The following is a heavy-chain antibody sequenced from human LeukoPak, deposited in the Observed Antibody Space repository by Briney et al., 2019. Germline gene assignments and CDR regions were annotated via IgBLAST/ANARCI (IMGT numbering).Heavy chain of an antibody. Sequence: GGSLRLSCTASGFTFGDYPMSWVRQAPGKGLEWVGFIRRKASGWTTEYAASVKGRFTISRDDSKSIAYLQMNSLKTEDTAVYFCTRRDDYNRPFDYWGQGTLVTVSS. V-gene: IGHV3-49*04. J-gene: IGHJ4*02. CDR3: TRRDDYNRPFDY. CDR2: IRRKASGWTT. CDR1: GFTFGDYP. D-gene: IGHD5-24*01.